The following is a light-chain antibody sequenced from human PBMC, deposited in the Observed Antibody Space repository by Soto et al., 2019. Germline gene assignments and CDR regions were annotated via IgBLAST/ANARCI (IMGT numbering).Light chain of an antibody. V-gene: IGKV3D-15*01. CDR2: GAS. J-gene: IGKJ2*01. Sequence: EIVMTQSPTILSVSPGERATLSCRASQSVSSYLAWYQQKPGQAPRLLIYGASKRATGIPDRFRGSGSGTDFSLTISRLEPEDFAVYYCHQYDNAPQSYGQGTKVDIK. CDR1: QSVSSY. CDR3: HQYDNAPQS.